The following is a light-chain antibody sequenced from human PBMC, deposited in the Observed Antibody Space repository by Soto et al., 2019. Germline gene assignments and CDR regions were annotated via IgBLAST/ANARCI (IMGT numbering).Light chain of an antibody. CDR3: SSYSSSNTHVV. CDR2: DVT. Sequence: QSALTQPASVSGSPGRSVTISCTGTSSDVGDFNYVSWYQHLPGRAPKLIIYDVTNRPSGISYRFSASKSGRTASLTISGLQAEDEADYYCSSYSSSNTHVVFGGGTKLTV. CDR1: SSDVGDFNY. V-gene: IGLV2-14*03. J-gene: IGLJ2*01.